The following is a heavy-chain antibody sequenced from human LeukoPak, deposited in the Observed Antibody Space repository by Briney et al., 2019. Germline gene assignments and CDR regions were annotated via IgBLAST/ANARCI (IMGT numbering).Heavy chain of an antibody. CDR1: GGSISSYY. CDR2: IYTSGST. D-gene: IGHD3-9*01. Sequence: SETLSLTCTVSGGSISSYYWSWIRQPAGKGLEWIGRIYTSGSTNYNPSLKSRVTMSVDTSKNQFSLKLSSVTAADTAVYYCASQILTGYPYDAFDIWGQGTMVTVSS. CDR3: ASQILTGYPYDAFDI. J-gene: IGHJ3*02. V-gene: IGHV4-4*07.